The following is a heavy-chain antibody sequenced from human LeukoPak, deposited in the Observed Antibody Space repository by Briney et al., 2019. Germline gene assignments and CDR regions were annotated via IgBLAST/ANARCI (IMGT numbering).Heavy chain of an antibody. J-gene: IGHJ6*03. CDR1: GFSCSRYG. CDR3: AKSFLELEAYDYYMDV. D-gene: IGHD1-7*01. V-gene: IGHV3-33*06. Sequence: GGSLRLSCVASGFSCSRYGMHWVRQAPGKGLEWRAVIWYDESNNFYADSVKGRFAISRDNSKKTLYLQLNSLRAEDTAVYFCAKSFLELEAYDYYMDVWGKGTTVTVSS. CDR2: IWYDESNN.